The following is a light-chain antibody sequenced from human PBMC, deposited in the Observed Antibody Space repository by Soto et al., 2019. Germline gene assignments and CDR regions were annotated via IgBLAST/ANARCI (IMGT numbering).Light chain of an antibody. V-gene: IGKV3-20*01. Sequence: EIVLTQSPGTLSLSPGERATLSCRASQSVNSNYLAWYQQKPGQVPRPLIYGASIRAAGVPDRLSGSGSGTDFALTISSLEPEDYAVYSCQQYVTSPHTFGQGTKLEIK. CDR2: GAS. CDR1: QSVNSNY. CDR3: QQYVTSPHT. J-gene: IGKJ2*01.